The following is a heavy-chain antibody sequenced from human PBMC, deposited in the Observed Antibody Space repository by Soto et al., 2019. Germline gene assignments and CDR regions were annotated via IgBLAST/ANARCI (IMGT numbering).Heavy chain of an antibody. D-gene: IGHD2-15*01. V-gene: IGHV3-21*01. CDR3: AKGIGYCSGGSCLLDY. CDR2: ISSSSSYI. J-gene: IGHJ4*02. Sequence: GGSLRLSCAASGFTFSSYSMNWVRQAPGKGLEWVSSISSSSSYIYYADSVKGRFTISRDNAKNSLYLQMNSLRAEDTAVYYCAKGIGYCSGGSCLLDYWGQGTLVTVSS. CDR1: GFTFSSYS.